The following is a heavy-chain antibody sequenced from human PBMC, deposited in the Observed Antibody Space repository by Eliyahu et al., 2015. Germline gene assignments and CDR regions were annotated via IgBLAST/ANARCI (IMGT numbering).Heavy chain of an antibody. J-gene: IGHJ4*02. D-gene: IGHD5-24*01. CDR2: ISGSGGST. CDR1: GFTFSXYA. V-gene: IGHV3-23*04. Sequence: EVQLVESGGGLVQPGGSLRLSCAASGFTFSXYAMSWVRQAPGKGLEWVSAISGSGGSTYYADSVKGRFTISRDNSKNTLYLQMNSLRAEDTAVYYCAKAAEMATIWNFWWAYWGQGTLVTVSS. CDR3: AKAAEMATIWNFWWAY.